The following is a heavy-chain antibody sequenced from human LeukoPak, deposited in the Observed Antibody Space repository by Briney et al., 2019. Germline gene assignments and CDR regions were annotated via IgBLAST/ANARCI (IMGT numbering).Heavy chain of an antibody. CDR3: ARDGRGAGGLQGFDP. CDR2: ISAYNGNT. D-gene: IGHD3-10*01. CDR1: GYTFTSYG. V-gene: IGHV1-18*04. Sequence: ASVKVSCKASGYTFTSYGISWVRQAPGQGLEWTGWISAYNGNTNDAQKLQGRVTMTTDTSTSTAYMELRSLRSDDTAVYYCARDGRGAGGLQGFDPWGQGTLVTVSS. J-gene: IGHJ5*02.